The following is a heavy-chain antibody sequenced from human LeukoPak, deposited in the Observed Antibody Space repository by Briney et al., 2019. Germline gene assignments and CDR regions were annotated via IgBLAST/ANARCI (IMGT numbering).Heavy chain of an antibody. CDR3: ARLSVAGGTGDKQFDY. D-gene: IGHD4-23*01. J-gene: IGHJ4*01. CDR2: IYPGDSDT. V-gene: IGHV5-51*01. CDR1: GYSFTSYW. Sequence: GESLKISCKGSGYSFTSYWIGWVRQMPGKGLEWMGIIYPGDSDTRYSPSFQGQVTISADKSISTAYLQWSSLKASDTAMYYCARLSVAGGTGDKQFDYWGHGTLVIVSS.